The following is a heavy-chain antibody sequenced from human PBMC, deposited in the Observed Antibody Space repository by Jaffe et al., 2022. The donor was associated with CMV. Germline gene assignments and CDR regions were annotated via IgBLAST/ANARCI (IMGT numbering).Heavy chain of an antibody. V-gene: IGHV3-11*01. J-gene: IGHJ4*02. CDR3: ASRLGYCSGGSCYDRGGFDY. D-gene: IGHD2-15*01. Sequence: QVQLVESGGGLVKPGGSLRLSCAASGFTFSDYYMSWIRQAPGKGLEWVSYISSSGSTIYYADSVKGRFTISRDNAKNSLYLQMNSLRAEDTAVYYCASRLGYCSGGSCYDRGGFDYWGQGTLVTVSS. CDR1: GFTFSDYY. CDR2: ISSSGSTI.